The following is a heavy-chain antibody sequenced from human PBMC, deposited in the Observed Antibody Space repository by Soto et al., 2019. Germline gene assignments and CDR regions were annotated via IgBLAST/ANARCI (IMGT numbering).Heavy chain of an antibody. CDR2: IIPFLGVT. V-gene: IGHV1-69*08. CDR3: ARDWESSVSTWSFGGF. CDR1: GGTFSPYT. Sequence: QVPLVQSGAEVKKPGSSVKVSCKASGGTFSPYTINWVRQAPGQGLEWMGRIIPFLGVTNYAQKFQPRVTITADKSTSTADVERSGLRFEDSAVYYCARDWESSVSTWSFGGFWGRGALVTVSS. D-gene: IGHD3-16*01. J-gene: IGHJ4*02.